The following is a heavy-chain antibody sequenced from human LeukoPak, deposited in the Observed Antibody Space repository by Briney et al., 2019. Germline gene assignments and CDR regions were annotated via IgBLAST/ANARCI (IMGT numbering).Heavy chain of an antibody. CDR3: ASLPGGYLNLYYYIDV. D-gene: IGHD5-12*01. CDR2: LYYSGNT. Sequence: SETLSLTCTVSGGSFSSATFYWVWIRQPPGKGLEWIGNLYYSGNTYYNPSLKGRVTISVGTSENQFSLTLNSVTAADTAVYYCASLPGGYLNLYYYIDVWGKGTTVTVSS. J-gene: IGHJ6*03. V-gene: IGHV4-39*01. CDR1: GGSFSSATFY.